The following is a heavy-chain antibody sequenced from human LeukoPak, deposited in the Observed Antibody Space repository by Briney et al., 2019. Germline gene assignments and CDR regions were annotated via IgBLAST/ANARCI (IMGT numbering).Heavy chain of an antibody. CDR1: EFTFSSYN. D-gene: IGHD6-13*01. Sequence: PGRSLRLSCAATEFTFSSYNMHWDRQAPGKGLEWVAVISYDGSNKHYADSVKGRFTISRDNSKNTLYLQMNSLRADDTAVYYCARDSYTSSWYDFDYWGQGTLVTVSS. J-gene: IGHJ4*02. V-gene: IGHV3-30-3*01. CDR3: ARDSYTSSWYDFDY. CDR2: ISYDGSNK.